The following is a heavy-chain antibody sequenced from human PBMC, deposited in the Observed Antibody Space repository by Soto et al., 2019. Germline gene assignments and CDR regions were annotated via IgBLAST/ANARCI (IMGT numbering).Heavy chain of an antibody. J-gene: IGHJ3*02. Sequence: GESLKNSCKGSGYNFANYWIGWVRQMPGKGLEWMGMIFPGDSDTKNSPSLQGQITMSVDKSDSSAYLQWRSLKASDTAMYYCDAAYTTGPDAFDIWGPGTMVTLSS. CDR3: DAAYTTGPDAFDI. D-gene: IGHD1-1*01. V-gene: IGHV5-51*01. CDR2: IFPGDSDT. CDR1: GYNFANYW.